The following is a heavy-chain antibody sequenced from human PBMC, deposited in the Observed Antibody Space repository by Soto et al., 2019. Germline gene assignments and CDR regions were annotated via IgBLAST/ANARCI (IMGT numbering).Heavy chain of an antibody. Sequence: EVQLLESGGGLVQPGGSLRLSCAASGFTFTSYAMSWVRQAPGKGLEWVSAISGSGSNTYYADSVKGRFTISRDNSRNTLYLKMNSLRADDTAKYHCASGRAVIPYHYDYWGQGTLATVSS. D-gene: IGHD2-21*01. CDR3: ASGRAVIPYHYDY. CDR2: ISGSGSNT. V-gene: IGHV3-23*01. J-gene: IGHJ4*02. CDR1: GFTFTSYA.